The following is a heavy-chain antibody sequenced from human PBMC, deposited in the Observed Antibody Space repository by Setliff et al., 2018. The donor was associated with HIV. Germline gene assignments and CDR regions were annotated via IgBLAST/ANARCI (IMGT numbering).Heavy chain of an antibody. V-gene: IGHV1-46*01. CDR3: ARDRVRITIFGANDASDI. CDR2: INPSGGST. D-gene: IGHD3-3*01. J-gene: IGHJ3*02. CDR1: GYTFTSYY. Sequence: ASVKVSCKASGYTFTSYYMHWVRQAPGQGLEWMGIINPSGGSTSYAQKFQGRVTMTRDTSISTAYMELSRLRSDDTAVYYCARDRVRITIFGANDASDIWGQGTMVTVSS.